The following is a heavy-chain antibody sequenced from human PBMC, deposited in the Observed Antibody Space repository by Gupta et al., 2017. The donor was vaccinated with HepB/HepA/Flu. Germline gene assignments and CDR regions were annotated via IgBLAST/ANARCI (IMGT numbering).Heavy chain of an antibody. V-gene: IGHV3-7*01. J-gene: IGHJ3*01. Sequence: EAQLVESGGGLVQPGGSLRLSCVASGFTFSSYWMSWVRQTSEKGLEWVANIKYDGSAIYYVDSVKGRFTVSRDNAKNSLFLQLSSLRVEDTAVYYCARERYGSFVLWGQGTMVTVSS. CDR2: IKYDGSAI. D-gene: IGHD1-1*01. CDR1: GFTFSSYW. CDR3: ARERYGSFVL.